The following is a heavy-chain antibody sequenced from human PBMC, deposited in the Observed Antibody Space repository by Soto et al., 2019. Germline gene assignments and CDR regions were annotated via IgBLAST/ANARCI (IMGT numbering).Heavy chain of an antibody. CDR1: GYTFTSYY. CDR2: INPSGGST. Sequence: ASVKVSCKASGYTFTSYYMHWVRQAPGQGLEWMGIINPSGGSTSYAQKFQGRVTMTRDTSTSTVYMELSSLRSEGTAVYYCARALGYCSSTSCLRQRGIWYYYGMDVWGQGTTVTVSS. V-gene: IGHV1-46*01. CDR3: ARALGYCSSTSCLRQRGIWYYYGMDV. D-gene: IGHD2-2*01. J-gene: IGHJ6*02.